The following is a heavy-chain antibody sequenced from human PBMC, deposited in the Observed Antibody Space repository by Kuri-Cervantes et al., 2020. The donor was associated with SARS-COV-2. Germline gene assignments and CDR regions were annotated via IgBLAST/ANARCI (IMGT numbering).Heavy chain of an antibody. D-gene: IGHD2-2*01. CDR2: ISSSGSTI. Sequence: GESLKISCAASGFTFSDYYMSWIRQAPGKGLEWVSYISSSGSTIYYADSVKGRFTISRDNAKNSLYLQMSSLRAEDTAVYYCARANVVVPAAMGFDPWGQGTLVTVSS. V-gene: IGHV3-11*04. CDR1: GFTFSDYY. CDR3: ARANVVVPAAMGFDP. J-gene: IGHJ5*02.